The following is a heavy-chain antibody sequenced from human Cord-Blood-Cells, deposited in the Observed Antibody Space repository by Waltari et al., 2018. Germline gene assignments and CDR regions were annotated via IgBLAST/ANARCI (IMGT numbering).Heavy chain of an antibody. D-gene: IGHD6-13*01. J-gene: IGHJ4*02. CDR2: INPNSGGT. CDR1: GYTFTGYY. CDR3: AREAAAAGTVDY. V-gene: IGHV1-2*04. Sequence: QVQLVQSGAEVKKPGASVKVSCKASGYTFTGYYMHCARQAPGQGLEWMGWINPNSGGTNYAQKFQGWVTMTRDTSISTAYMELSRLRSDDTAVYYCAREAAAAGTVDYWGQGTLVTVSS.